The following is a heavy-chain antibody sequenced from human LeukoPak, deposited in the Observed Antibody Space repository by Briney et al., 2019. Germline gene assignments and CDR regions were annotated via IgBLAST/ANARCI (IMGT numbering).Heavy chain of an antibody. D-gene: IGHD3-16*02. CDR1: GGSFSGYY. CDR3: ARGLGGVISFFDY. CDR2: INHSGST. J-gene: IGHJ4*02. V-gene: IGHV4-34*01. Sequence: SETLSHTCAVYGGSFSGYYWSWIRQPPGKGLEWIGEINHSGSTNYNPSLKSRVTISVDTSKNQFSLKLSSVTAADTAVYYCARGLGGVISFFDYWGQGTLVTVSS.